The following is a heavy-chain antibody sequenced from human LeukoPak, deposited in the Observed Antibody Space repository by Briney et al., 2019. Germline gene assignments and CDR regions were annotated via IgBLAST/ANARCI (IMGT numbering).Heavy chain of an antibody. CDR2: INPNSGGT. CDR1: GYTFTDYY. J-gene: IGHJ4*02. CDR3: ARAPIQGYCSSTSCQALDY. D-gene: IGHD2-2*01. V-gene: IGHV1-2*02. Sequence: ASVKVSCKVSGYTFTDYYMHWVQQAPGQGLEWMGWINPNSGGTNYAQKFQGRVTMTRDTSISTAYMELSGLRSDDTAVYYCARAPIQGYCSSTSCQALDYWGQGTLVTVSS.